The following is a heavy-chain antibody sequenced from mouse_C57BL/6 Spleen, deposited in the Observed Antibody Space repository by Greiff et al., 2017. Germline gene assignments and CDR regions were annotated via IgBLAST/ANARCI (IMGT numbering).Heavy chain of an antibody. Sequence: QVQLQQSGAELVRPGTSVKVSCKASGYAFTNYLIEWVKQRPGQGLEWIGVINPGSGGTNYNEKFKGKATLTADESSSTAYMQLSSLTSEDSAVYFCAISSGYGYWGQGTTLTVSS. J-gene: IGHJ2*01. CDR1: GYAFTNYL. V-gene: IGHV1-54*01. CDR3: AISSGYGY. D-gene: IGHD3-2*02. CDR2: INPGSGGT.